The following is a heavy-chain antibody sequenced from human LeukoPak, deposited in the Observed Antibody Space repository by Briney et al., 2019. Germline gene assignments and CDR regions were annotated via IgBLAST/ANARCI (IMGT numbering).Heavy chain of an antibody. CDR1: GGSISTYY. CDR3: ARDTPRDYYDSSGNSDAFDI. V-gene: IGHV4-4*07. CDR2: IYTSGST. D-gene: IGHD3-22*01. Sequence: PSETLSLTCTVSGGSISTYYWSWIRQPAGKGLEWIGRIYTSGSTNYNPSLKSRVTMSVDTSKNQFSLKLSSVTAADTAVYYCARDTPRDYYDSSGNSDAFDIWSQGTMVTVSS. J-gene: IGHJ3*02.